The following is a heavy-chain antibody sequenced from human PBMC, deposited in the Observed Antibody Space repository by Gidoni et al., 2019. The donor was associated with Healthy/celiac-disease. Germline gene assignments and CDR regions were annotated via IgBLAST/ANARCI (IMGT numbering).Heavy chain of an antibody. CDR2: ISWNSGSI. CDR3: AKDIGSSRTHYYFDY. J-gene: IGHJ4*02. Sequence: EVQLVESGGGLVQPGRSLRLSCAASGFTFDDYAMHWVRQAPGKGLEWVSGISWNSGSIGYADSVKGRFTISRDNAKNSLYLQMNSLRAEDTALYYCAKDIGSSRTHYYFDYWGQGTLVTVSS. V-gene: IGHV3-9*01. D-gene: IGHD6-13*01. CDR1: GFTFDDYA.